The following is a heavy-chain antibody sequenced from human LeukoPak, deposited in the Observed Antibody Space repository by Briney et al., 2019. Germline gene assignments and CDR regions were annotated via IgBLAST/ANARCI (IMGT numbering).Heavy chain of an antibody. Sequence: GGSLRLSCAASGFTFSSYAMSWVRQAPGKGLEWVSDISGSGSNTYYADSVKGRFTISRDNSKNTLYLQMNSLRAEDTAVYYCAKAWGTTGTFCDYWGQGALVTVSS. J-gene: IGHJ4*02. V-gene: IGHV3-23*01. CDR3: AKAWGTTGTFCDY. D-gene: IGHD1-1*01. CDR1: GFTFSSYA. CDR2: ISGSGSNT.